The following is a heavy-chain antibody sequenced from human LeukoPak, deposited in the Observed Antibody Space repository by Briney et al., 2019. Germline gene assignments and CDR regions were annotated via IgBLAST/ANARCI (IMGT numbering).Heavy chain of an antibody. V-gene: IGHV3-23*01. CDR3: AKLGNSRPIGAFDI. J-gene: IGHJ3*02. CDR1: GFTFSIYA. D-gene: IGHD4-23*01. CDR2: ISGSGGST. Sequence: PGGSLRLSCAASGFTFSIYAMSCVRQAPGKGLEWVSAISGSGGSTYYADSVKGRFTISRDNSKNPLYLQMNSLRAEDKAVYSCAKLGNSRPIGAFDIWGQGTMVTVSS.